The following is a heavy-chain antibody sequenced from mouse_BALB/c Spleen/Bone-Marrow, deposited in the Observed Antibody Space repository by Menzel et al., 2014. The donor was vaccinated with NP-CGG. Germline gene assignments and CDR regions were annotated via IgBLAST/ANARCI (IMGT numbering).Heavy chain of an antibody. CDR1: GFSLTTYG. V-gene: IGHV2-6*02. CDR3: ARNPYGNYAMDY. J-gene: IGHJ4*01. D-gene: IGHD2-10*02. Sequence: VQLQQSGPGLVAPSQSLSITCTVSGFSLTTYGVHWVRQPPGKGLEWLVVIWSDGSTTYNSALKSRLSISKDNSESQVFLKMNSLQTDDTAMYYCARNPYGNYAMDYWGQGTSVTVSS. CDR2: IWSDGST.